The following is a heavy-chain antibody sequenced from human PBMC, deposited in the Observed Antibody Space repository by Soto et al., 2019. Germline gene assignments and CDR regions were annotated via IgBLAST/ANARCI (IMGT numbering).Heavy chain of an antibody. V-gene: IGHV3-23*01. J-gene: IGHJ2*01. D-gene: IGHD2-21*02. Sequence: GSLRLSCAASGFTFSSYAMSWVRQAPGKGLEWVSAISGSGGSTYYADSVKGRFTISRDNSKNTLYLQMNSLRAEDTAVYYSGSTYYNPSLKSRVTISVDTSKNQFSLKLSSVTAADTAVYYCARDSPPHCSSTSCYGRFGPDDWYFDLWGRGTLVTVSS. CDR3: GSTYYNPSLKSRVTISVDTSKNQFSLKLSSVTAADTAVYYCARDSPPHCSSTSCYGRFGPDDWYFDL. CDR2: ISGSGGST. CDR1: GFTFSSYA.